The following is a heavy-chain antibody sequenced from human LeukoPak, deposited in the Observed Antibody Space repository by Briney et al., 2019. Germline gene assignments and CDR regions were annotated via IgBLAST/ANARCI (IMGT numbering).Heavy chain of an antibody. CDR3: ARSLIVASGDY. Sequence: KPGGSLRLSRAASGFMIDRIYMGCVRQVPGKGLDYIALISASGAVPYYGESVKGRFTISRDNAKNSVSLQMNSLSADDTAVYYCARSLIVASGDYWGQGTLVTVSS. D-gene: IGHD3-22*01. CDR2: ISASGAVP. V-gene: IGHV3-11*04. J-gene: IGHJ4*02. CDR1: GFMIDRIY.